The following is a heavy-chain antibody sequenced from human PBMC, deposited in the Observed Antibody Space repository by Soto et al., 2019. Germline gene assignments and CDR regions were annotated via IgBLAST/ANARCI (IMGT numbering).Heavy chain of an antibody. D-gene: IGHD3-22*01. Sequence: GSLRLSCAASGFTFSSYAMSWVRQAPGKGLEWVSAISGSGGSTYYADSVKGRFTISRDNSKNTLYLQMNSLRAEDTAVYYCAKDRGGRYYDSSGYYGPYYFDYWGQGTLVTVSS. J-gene: IGHJ4*02. CDR1: GFTFSSYA. V-gene: IGHV3-23*01. CDR2: ISGSGGST. CDR3: AKDRGGRYYDSSGYYGPYYFDY.